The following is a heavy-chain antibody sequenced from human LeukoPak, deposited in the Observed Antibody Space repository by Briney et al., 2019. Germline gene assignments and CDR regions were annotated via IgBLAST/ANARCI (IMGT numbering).Heavy chain of an antibody. CDR2: IKQDGSDK. J-gene: IGHJ4*02. CDR1: GFTFSAYW. CDR3: ARKTVVGSYFDY. D-gene: IGHD4-23*01. V-gene: IGHV3-7*03. Sequence: PGGSLRLSCAASGFTFSAYWMSWVRQAPGKGPEWVANIKQDGSDKYYVDSAKGRFTISRDNAKNSLYLQMNSLRAEDTAVYYCARKTVVGSYFDYWGQGTPVTVSS.